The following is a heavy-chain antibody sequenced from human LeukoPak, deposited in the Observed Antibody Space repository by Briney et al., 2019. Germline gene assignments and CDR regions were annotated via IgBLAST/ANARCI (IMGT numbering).Heavy chain of an antibody. D-gene: IGHD2-2*01. CDR1: GFTFSNYG. J-gene: IGHJ3*02. CDR3: AKGSRGNIVVVPAGGAFDI. Sequence: PGGSLRLSCAASGFTFSNYGMHWVRQAPGKGLEWVAFIRFDGSNKYYADSAKGRFTISRDTSKNTLYLQMNSLRAEDTAVYYCAKGSRGNIVVVPAGGAFDIWGQGTMVTVSS. V-gene: IGHV3-30*02. CDR2: IRFDGSNK.